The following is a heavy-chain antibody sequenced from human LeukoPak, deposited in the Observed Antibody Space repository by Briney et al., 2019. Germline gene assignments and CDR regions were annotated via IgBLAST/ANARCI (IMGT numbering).Heavy chain of an antibody. CDR1: GGSISSYY. CDR3: ARGGPTLDFDY. V-gene: IGHV4-4*07. J-gene: IGHJ4*02. CDR2: IYTSGST. Sequence: SGTLSLTCTVSGGSISSYYWSWIRQPAGKGLEWIGRIYTSGSTKYNPSPKSGVTTPADTTKNQFSLKLSSVTAADTAVYYCARGGPTLDFDYWGQGTLVTVSS. D-gene: IGHD4-23*01.